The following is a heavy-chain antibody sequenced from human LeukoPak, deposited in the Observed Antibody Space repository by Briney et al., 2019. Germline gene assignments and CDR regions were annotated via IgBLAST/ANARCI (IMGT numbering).Heavy chain of an antibody. V-gene: IGHV1-2*02. CDR3: ARGYCSGTSCYYFDY. CDR2: INPNSGGS. J-gene: IGHJ4*01. Sequence: ASVKVSCKPSGYAFTGYYMHWVREAPGQGIEWMEWINPNSGGSNYAQKFQGRVTMTRDTSISTVYMDLSRLRSDDSAVYYCARGYCSGTSCYYFDYWGQGTLVTVSS. CDR1: GYAFTGYY. D-gene: IGHD2-2*01.